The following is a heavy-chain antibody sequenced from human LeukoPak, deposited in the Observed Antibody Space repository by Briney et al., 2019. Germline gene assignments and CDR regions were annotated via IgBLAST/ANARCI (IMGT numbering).Heavy chain of an antibody. V-gene: IGHV3-7*01. Sequence: GGSLRLSCAASGFTFSSCWMNWVRQPPGKGLEWMANIKRDGSEKYYVHSVKGRFTISRDNAKNSLYLQMNSLRAEDTAVYYCARDPSRGYTYGYGDYWGQGTLVTVSS. CDR3: ARDPSRGYTYGYGDY. CDR2: IKRDGSEK. J-gene: IGHJ4*02. CDR1: GFTFSSCW. D-gene: IGHD5-18*01.